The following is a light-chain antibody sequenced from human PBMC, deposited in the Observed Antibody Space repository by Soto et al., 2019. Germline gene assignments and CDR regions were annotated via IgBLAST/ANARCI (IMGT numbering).Light chain of an antibody. J-gene: IGKJ5*01. CDR3: QQYGSSTIT. Sequence: EVVITQSPATLSVSLGDRATLSCRASQSVSSNLAWYQQKPGQAPRILIYGASTRETGIPARFSGSGSGTEFTLTISRLEPEDFEVYDCQQYGSSTITFGQGTRLEI. V-gene: IGKV3-15*01. CDR2: GAS. CDR1: QSVSSN.